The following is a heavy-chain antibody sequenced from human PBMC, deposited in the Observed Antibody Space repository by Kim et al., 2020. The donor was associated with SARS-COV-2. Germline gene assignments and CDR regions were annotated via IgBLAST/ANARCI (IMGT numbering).Heavy chain of an antibody. Sequence: YNPSLKSRVTISVDTSKNQFSLKLSSVTAADTAVYYCARSITMVRGVIDYWGQGTLVTVSS. D-gene: IGHD3-10*01. V-gene: IGHV4-34*01. J-gene: IGHJ4*02. CDR3: ARSITMVRGVIDY.